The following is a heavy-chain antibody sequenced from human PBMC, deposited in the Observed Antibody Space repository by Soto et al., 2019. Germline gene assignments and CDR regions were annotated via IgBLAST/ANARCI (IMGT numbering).Heavy chain of an antibody. CDR2: IYYSGST. J-gene: IGHJ5*02. CDR1: GGSISSRGYY. D-gene: IGHD2-2*01. V-gene: IGHV4-39*01. CDR3: ATSKGFDP. Sequence: QLQLQESGPGLVKPSETLSLTCTVSGGSISSRGYYWGWIRQPPGKGLEWIGTIYYSGSTYYNPALKGRVPISVDTSKNPFSLKLSSVTAADTAVYYCATSKGFDPWGQGTLVSVSP.